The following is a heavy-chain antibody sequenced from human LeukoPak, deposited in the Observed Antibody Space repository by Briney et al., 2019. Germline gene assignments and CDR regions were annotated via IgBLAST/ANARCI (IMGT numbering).Heavy chain of an antibody. Sequence: GGSLRLSCAASGFTFSNAWMSWVRQAPGKGLEWVGRIKSKTDGGTTDYAAPGKGRFNIAREETKNTLYLQMNSLKTEDTAVYYCTTEILGYCSGGSCYSGAYWGQGTLVTVSS. CDR1: GFTFSNAW. J-gene: IGHJ4*02. D-gene: IGHD2-15*01. CDR2: IKSKTDGGTT. V-gene: IGHV3-15*01. CDR3: TTEILGYCSGGSCYSGAY.